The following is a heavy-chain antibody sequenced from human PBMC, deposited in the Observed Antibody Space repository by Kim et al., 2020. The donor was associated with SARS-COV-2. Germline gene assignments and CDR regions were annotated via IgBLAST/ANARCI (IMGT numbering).Heavy chain of an antibody. D-gene: IGHD1-7*01. J-gene: IGHJ3*02. CDR1: GFTFGDYA. CDR2: ISWNSGSI. V-gene: IGHV3-9*01. CDR3: ANSDPRLELLGAFDI. Sequence: GGSLRLSCAASGFTFGDYAMHWVRQAPGKGLEWVSGISWNSGSIGYADSVKGRFTISRDNAKNSLYLQMNSLRAEDTALYYCANSDPRLELLGAFDIWGQGTMVTVSS.